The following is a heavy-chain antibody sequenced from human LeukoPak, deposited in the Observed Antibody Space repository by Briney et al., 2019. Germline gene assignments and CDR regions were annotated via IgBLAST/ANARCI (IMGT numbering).Heavy chain of an antibody. CDR2: INHSGST. V-gene: IGHV4-34*01. J-gene: IGHJ5*02. D-gene: IGHD3-10*01. Sequence: SETLSLTCAVYGGSFSGYYWSWIRQPPGKGLEWIGEINHSGSTNYNPSLKSRVTMSVDTSKNQFSLKLSSVTAADTAVYYCARARRLLWFGESRHFDPWGQGTLVTVSS. CDR3: ARARRLLWFGESRHFDP. CDR1: GGSFSGYY.